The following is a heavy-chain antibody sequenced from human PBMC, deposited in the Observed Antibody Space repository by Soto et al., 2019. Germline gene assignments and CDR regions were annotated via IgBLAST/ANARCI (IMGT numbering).Heavy chain of an antibody. CDR1: GGSISSGGYY. V-gene: IGHV4-31*03. CDR2: IYYSGST. Sequence: PTETLSLTCTVSGGSISSGGYYWSWIRQHPGKGLEWIGYIYYSGSTYYNPSLKSRVTISVDTSKNQFSLKLSSVTAADTAVYYCARDFPGNCFDPSGQRTLVTVSS. CDR3: ARDFPGNCFDP. J-gene: IGHJ5*02. D-gene: IGHD3-10*01.